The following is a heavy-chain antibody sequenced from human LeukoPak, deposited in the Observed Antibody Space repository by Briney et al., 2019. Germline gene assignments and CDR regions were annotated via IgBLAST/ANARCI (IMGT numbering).Heavy chain of an antibody. J-gene: IGHJ3*02. CDR2: INTNTGNP. Sequence: ASVKVSCKASGYTFTSYAMNWVRQAPGQGLEWMGWINTNTGNPTYAQGFTGRFVFSLDTSVSTAYLQISSLKAEDTAVYYCAETAVPPALDAFDTWGQGTMVTVSS. CDR1: GYTFTSYA. V-gene: IGHV7-4-1*02. D-gene: IGHD4-11*01. CDR3: AETAVPPALDAFDT.